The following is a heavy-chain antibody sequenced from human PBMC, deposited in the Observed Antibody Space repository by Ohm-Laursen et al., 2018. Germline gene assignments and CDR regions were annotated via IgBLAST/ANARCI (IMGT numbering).Heavy chain of an antibody. Sequence: GTLSLTCAVSGYSISSGYFWGWIRQPPGKGLEWIGTIYHSGSTYYNPSLKSRVTMSVDTSKNQFSLKLSSVTAADTAVYYCARDLRGGFDMWGQGTMVTVSS. CDR3: ARDLRGGFDM. V-gene: IGHV4-38-2*02. CDR2: IYHSGST. D-gene: IGHD2-15*01. CDR1: GYSISSGYF. J-gene: IGHJ3*02.